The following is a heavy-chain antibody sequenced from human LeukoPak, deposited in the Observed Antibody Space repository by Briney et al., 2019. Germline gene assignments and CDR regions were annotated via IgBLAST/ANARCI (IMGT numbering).Heavy chain of an antibody. CDR2: INCNSGDT. J-gene: IGHJ4*02. CDR3: AKENKAVDTAGLGF. Sequence: ASVKVSCKASGYTFTFYYMHWVRQAPAQGLEWMGWINCNSGDTNYAQKFQGRVTMTRDTSISTVYMEVSGLSSDDTAVYYCAKENKAVDTAGLGFWGQGTLVTVSS. D-gene: IGHD5-18*01. V-gene: IGHV1-2*02. CDR1: GYTFTFYY.